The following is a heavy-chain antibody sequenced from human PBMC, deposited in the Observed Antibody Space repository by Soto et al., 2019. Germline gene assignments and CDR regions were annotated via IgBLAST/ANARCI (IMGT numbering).Heavy chain of an antibody. CDR1: GFTFSSYG. CDR2: IWYDGSNK. Sequence: GGSLRLSCAASGFTFSSYGMHWVRQAPGKGLEWVAVIWYDGSNKYYADSVKGRFTISRDNSKNTLYLQMNSLRAEDTAVYYCARMDLSFIGSYYFGYWGQGTLVTVSS. D-gene: IGHD1-26*01. V-gene: IGHV3-33*01. CDR3: ARMDLSFIGSYYFGY. J-gene: IGHJ4*02.